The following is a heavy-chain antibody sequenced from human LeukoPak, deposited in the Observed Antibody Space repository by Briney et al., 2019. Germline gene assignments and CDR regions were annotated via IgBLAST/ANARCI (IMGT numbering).Heavy chain of an antibody. CDR3: ARDRRVVVAATELDY. CDR2: IYSGGST. D-gene: IGHD2-15*01. V-gene: IGHV3-53*05. CDR1: GFTVSSNY. J-gene: IGHJ4*02. Sequence: GSLRLSCAASGFTVSSNYMSWVRQAPGKGLEWVSVIYSGGSTYYADSVKGRFTISRDNSKNTLYLQMNSLRAEDTAVYYCARDRRVVVAATELDYWGQGTLVTVSS.